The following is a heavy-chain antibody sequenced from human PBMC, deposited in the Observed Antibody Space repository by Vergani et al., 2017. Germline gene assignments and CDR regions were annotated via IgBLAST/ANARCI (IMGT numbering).Heavy chain of an antibody. CDR1: GYTFTGYY. J-gene: IGHJ4*01. V-gene: IGHV1-2*02. D-gene: IGHD3-22*01. CDR2: SDPNSGGT. CDR3: ASDGNQCDSTGFDPGGSFD. Sequence: QVQLVQSGAEVKKPGASVKVSCKASGYTFTGYYMHWVRQARGQGLEWMGWSDPNSGGTNYAQKFQGRVNMTRDTSISTAYMELISLSPEDTAVYYCASDGNQCDSTGFDPGGSFDWGPGTLVTVSS.